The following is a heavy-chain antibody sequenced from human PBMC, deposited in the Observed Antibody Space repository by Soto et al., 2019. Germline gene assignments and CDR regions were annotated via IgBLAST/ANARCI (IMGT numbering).Heavy chain of an antibody. V-gene: IGHV1-69*13. D-gene: IGHD5-18*01. CDR1: GGTFSSYA. CDR3: ARASPYNVDTDMADYYHGMDV. CDR2: IIPIFGTA. Sequence: GASVKVSCKASGGTFSSYAISWVRQAPGQGLEWMGGIIPIFGTANYAQKFQGRVTITADESTSTAYMELSSLRSEDTAVYYCARASPYNVDTDMADYYHGMDVWGQGTTVTVYS. J-gene: IGHJ6*02.